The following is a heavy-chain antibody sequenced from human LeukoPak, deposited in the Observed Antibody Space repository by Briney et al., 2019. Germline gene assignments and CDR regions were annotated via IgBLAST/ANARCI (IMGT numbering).Heavy chain of an antibody. J-gene: IGHJ4*02. V-gene: IGHV4-31*03. CDR3: AREGGSYRPLDY. D-gene: IGHD3-16*02. Sequence: SQTLSLICTVSGGSISSGNYYWSWLRQHPGKGLEWIGYIYYSGGTQYNPSLKSRLTISVDTSKNQFSLRLSSVTAADTAVYYCAREGGSYRPLDYSGQGTLVTVSS. CDR1: GGSISSGNYY. CDR2: IYYSGGT.